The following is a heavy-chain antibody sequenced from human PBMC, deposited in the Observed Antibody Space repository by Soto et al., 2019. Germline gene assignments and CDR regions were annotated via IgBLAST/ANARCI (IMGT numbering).Heavy chain of an antibody. J-gene: IGHJ2*01. Sequence: QVQLVESGGGVVQPGRSLRLSCAASGFTFSSYAMHWVRQAPGKGLEWVAVISYDGSNKYYADAVKGRFTISRDNSKNTLYLQMNSLRTEDTAVYYCARPLWRDDYNWGYFDHWGRGTLGTVSS. D-gene: IGHD4-4*01. CDR2: ISYDGSNK. CDR3: ARPLWRDDYNWGYFDH. CDR1: GFTFSSYA. V-gene: IGHV3-30-3*01.